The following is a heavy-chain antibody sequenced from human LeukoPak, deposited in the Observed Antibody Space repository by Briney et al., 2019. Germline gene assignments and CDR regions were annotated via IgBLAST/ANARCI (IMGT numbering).Heavy chain of an antibody. D-gene: IGHD3-22*01. CDR1: GDSVSSNSAA. CDR2: TYYRSKWYN. CDR3: AGEYDSSILSWFDP. Sequence: SQTLSRTCAISGDSVSSNSAAWNWIRQSPSRGLEWLGRTYYRSKWYNDYAVSVKSRITINPDTSKNQFSLQLNSVTPEDTAVYYCAGEYDSSILSWFDPWGQGTLVTVSS. V-gene: IGHV6-1*01. J-gene: IGHJ5*02.